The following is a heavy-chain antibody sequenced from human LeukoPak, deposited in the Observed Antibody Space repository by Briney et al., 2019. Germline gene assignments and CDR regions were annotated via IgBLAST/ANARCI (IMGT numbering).Heavy chain of an antibody. CDR1: GFTFSSYW. CDR3: ARDGRLTQKRGYFDY. J-gene: IGHJ4*02. V-gene: IGHV3-7*01. D-gene: IGHD1-26*01. CDR2: IKQDGSEK. Sequence: GGSLRLSCAASGFTFSSYWMSWVRQAPGKGLEWVANIKQDGSEKYYVDSVKGRFTISRDNAKSPLYLQMNSLRAEDTAVYYCARDGRLTQKRGYFDYWGQGTLVTVSS.